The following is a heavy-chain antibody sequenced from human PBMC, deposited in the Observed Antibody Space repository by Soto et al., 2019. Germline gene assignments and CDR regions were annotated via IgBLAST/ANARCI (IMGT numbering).Heavy chain of an antibody. D-gene: IGHD6-6*01. CDR1: VGSSSSYY. V-gene: IGHV4-4*07. Sequence: SEALSRTGTVSVGSSSSYYWSWIRHPAGKGLEWIGRIYTIGSTNYNPSLKSRVTMSVDTSKNQFSLKLSSVTAADTAVYYCARDGRELADAFDIWGQGTMVTVSS. J-gene: IGHJ3*02. CDR2: IYTIGST. CDR3: ARDGRELADAFDI.